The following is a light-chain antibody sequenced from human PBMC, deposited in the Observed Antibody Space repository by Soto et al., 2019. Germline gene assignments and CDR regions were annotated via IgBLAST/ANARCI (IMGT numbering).Light chain of an antibody. CDR3: QQHNNWPLT. Sequence: EIVMTQSPGTLSVSPGERATLSCRASQSVSSNLAWYQQKPGQAPRLLIYDASTRATGIPARFSGSGSGTEFTLTISSLQSEGFAVYYCQQHNNWPLTFGGGTKVEIK. V-gene: IGKV3-15*01. CDR2: DAS. CDR1: QSVSSN. J-gene: IGKJ4*01.